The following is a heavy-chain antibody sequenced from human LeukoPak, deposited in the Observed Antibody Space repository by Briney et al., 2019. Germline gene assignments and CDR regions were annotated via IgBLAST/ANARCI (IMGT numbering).Heavy chain of an antibody. J-gene: IGHJ4*02. CDR3: AGANYDFWSSTKNTDY. D-gene: IGHD3-3*01. Sequence: SSQTLSLTCAVSGGSISSGGYSWSWIRQPPGKGLEWIGYIYHSGSTYYNPSLKSRVTISVDRSKNQFSLKLSSVTAADTAVYYYAGANYDFWSSTKNTDYWGQGTLVTVSS. V-gene: IGHV4-30-2*01. CDR1: GGSISSGGYS. CDR2: IYHSGST.